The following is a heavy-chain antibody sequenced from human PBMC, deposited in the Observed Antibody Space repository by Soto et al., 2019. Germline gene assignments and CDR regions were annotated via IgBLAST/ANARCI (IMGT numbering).Heavy chain of an antibody. J-gene: IGHJ4*02. Sequence: EVQLVESGGGLVKPGGSLRLSCAASGFTFSSYSMNWVRQAPGKGLEWVSSISSSSSYIYYADSVKGRFTISRDNAKNSLYLQMNSRRADETAVYYCASDQPGYSYGYGLGYWGQGTLVTVPS. V-gene: IGHV3-21*01. D-gene: IGHD5-18*01. CDR2: ISSSSSYI. CDR3: ASDQPGYSYGYGLGY. CDR1: GFTFSSYS.